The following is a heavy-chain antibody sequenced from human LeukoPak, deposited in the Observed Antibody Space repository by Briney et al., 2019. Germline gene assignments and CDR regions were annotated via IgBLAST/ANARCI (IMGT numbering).Heavy chain of an antibody. J-gene: IGHJ6*03. Sequence: PGGSLRLSCAASGFTFSSYAMSWVRQAPGKGLEWVSAISGSGGSTYYADSVKGRFTISRDNAKNSLYLQMNSLRAEDTAVYYCARGAARPGYYYYYMDVWGKGTTVTVSS. D-gene: IGHD6-6*01. V-gene: IGHV3-23*01. CDR2: ISGSGGST. CDR3: ARGAARPGYYYYYMDV. CDR1: GFTFSSYA.